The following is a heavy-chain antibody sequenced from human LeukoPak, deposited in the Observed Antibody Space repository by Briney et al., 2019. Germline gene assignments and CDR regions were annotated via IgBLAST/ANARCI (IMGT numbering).Heavy chain of an antibody. CDR3: AISGLGFGEFRGLDY. V-gene: IGHV3-53*01. CDR1: GFIVSSNY. D-gene: IGHD3-10*01. J-gene: IGHJ4*02. CDR2: IYSGGST. Sequence: PGGSLRLSCAASGFIVSSNYMSWVRQAPGKGLEWVSIIYSGGSTYYADSVKGRFTISRDNSKNTLYLQMNTLRAEDTAVYYCAISGLGFGEFRGLDYWGQGTLVTVSS.